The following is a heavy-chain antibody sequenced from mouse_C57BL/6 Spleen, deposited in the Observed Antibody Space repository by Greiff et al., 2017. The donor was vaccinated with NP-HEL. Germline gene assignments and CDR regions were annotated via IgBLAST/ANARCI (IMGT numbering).Heavy chain of an antibody. CDR3: ARSLYSKNYFDY. CDR1: GYAFSSYW. Sequence: QVQLQQSGAELVKPGASVKISCKASGYAFSSYWMNWVKQRPGKGLEWIGQIYPGDGDTNYNGKFKGKATLTADKSSSTAYMQLSSLTSEDSAVYFCARSLYSKNYFDYGGQGTTLTVSS. D-gene: IGHD6-1*01. J-gene: IGHJ2*01. V-gene: IGHV1-80*01. CDR2: IYPGDGDT.